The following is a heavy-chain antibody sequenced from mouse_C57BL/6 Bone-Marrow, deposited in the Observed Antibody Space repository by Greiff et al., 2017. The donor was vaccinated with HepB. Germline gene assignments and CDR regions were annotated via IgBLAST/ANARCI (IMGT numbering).Heavy chain of an antibody. CDR2: IYPRSGNT. V-gene: IGHV1-81*01. CDR1: GYTFTSYG. D-gene: IGHD1-1*01. CDR3: ARSLYYYGSSSFGY. Sequence: QVQLQQSGAELARPGASVKLSCKASGYTFTSYGISWVKQSTGQGLEWIGEIYPRSGNTYYNEKFKGKATLTADKSSSTAYMELRSLTSEDSAVYFCARSLYYYGSSSFGYWGQGTTLTVSS. J-gene: IGHJ2*01.